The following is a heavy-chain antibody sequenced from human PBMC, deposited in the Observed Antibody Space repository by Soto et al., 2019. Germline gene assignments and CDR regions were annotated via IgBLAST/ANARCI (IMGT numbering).Heavy chain of an antibody. Sequence: GGSLILSCAASGFTFTDYYMSWIRQAPGKGLEWISYISGSGRTLYYADSVKGRFTISRDNAENSLYLQLNSLTADDTAVYFCARALTTTVTTSLDYWGRGTQVTVSS. V-gene: IGHV3-11*01. D-gene: IGHD4-17*01. J-gene: IGHJ4*02. CDR2: ISGSGRTL. CDR3: ARALTTTVTTSLDY. CDR1: GFTFTDYY.